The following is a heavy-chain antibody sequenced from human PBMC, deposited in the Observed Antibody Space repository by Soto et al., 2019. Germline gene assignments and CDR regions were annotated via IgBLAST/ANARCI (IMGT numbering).Heavy chain of an antibody. Sequence: ASVKVSCKASGGTFSSYAISWVRQAPGQGLEWMGGIIPIFGTANYAQKFQGRVTITADESTSTAYMELSSLRSEDTAVYYCARDPRYDCSSTSCSSYYYYGMDVWGQGTTVTVSS. CDR1: GGTFSSYA. D-gene: IGHD2-2*01. CDR3: ARDPRYDCSSTSCSSYYYYGMDV. V-gene: IGHV1-69*13. J-gene: IGHJ6*02. CDR2: IIPIFGTA.